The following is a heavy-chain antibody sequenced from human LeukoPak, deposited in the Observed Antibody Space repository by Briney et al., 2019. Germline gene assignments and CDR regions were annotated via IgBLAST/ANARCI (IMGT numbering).Heavy chain of an antibody. Sequence: GGSLRLSCVASGFTVSNNYMAWVRQAPGKGLEWVSIIYPVGNTYYADSVKDRFTISRDNSWNTVDLQMNSLRAEDTAVYYCARGGLELRPAYFDYWGQGTLVTVSS. V-gene: IGHV3-53*01. CDR1: GFTVSNNY. CDR2: IYPVGNT. D-gene: IGHD1-7*01. J-gene: IGHJ4*02. CDR3: ARGGLELRPAYFDY.